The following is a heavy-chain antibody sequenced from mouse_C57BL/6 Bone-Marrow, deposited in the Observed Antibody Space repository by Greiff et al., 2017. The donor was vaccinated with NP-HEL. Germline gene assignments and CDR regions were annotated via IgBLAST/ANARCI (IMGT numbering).Heavy chain of an antibody. D-gene: IGHD2-3*01. J-gene: IGHJ4*01. CDR1: GFTFSDYY. CDR3: AKLYDGYPFYAMDY. V-gene: IGHV5-12*01. CDR2: ISTGGGST. Sequence: EVQLQESGGGLVQPGGSLKLSCAASGFTFSDYYMHWVRQTPEKGLEWVAYISTGGGSTYYPDTVKGRFTISVDKAKITLYLQMSRLKSEDTAIYYCAKLYDGYPFYAMDYWGQGTSVTVSS.